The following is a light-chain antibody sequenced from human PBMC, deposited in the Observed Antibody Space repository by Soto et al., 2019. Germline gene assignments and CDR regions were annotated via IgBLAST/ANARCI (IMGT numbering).Light chain of an antibody. Sequence: QPVLTQPPSASGTPGQRVTISCSGSSFNIGSNTVNWYQQLPGTAPKLLIYSNSQRPSGVPDRFSGSKSGTAASLAISGLQSEDEADYYCAAWDDSLNGYVFGTGTKLTVL. CDR1: SFNIGSNT. J-gene: IGLJ1*01. CDR2: SNS. V-gene: IGLV1-44*01. CDR3: AAWDDSLNGYV.